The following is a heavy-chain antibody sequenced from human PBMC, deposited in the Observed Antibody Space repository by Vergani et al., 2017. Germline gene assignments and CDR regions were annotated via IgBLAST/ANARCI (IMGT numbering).Heavy chain of an antibody. CDR2: IYSGGST. CDR1: GFTVSSNY. J-gene: IGHJ6*03. V-gene: IGHV3-53*01. CDR3: ARSGSSSALYYYYYMDV. D-gene: IGHD6-6*01. Sequence: EVQLVESGGGLIQPGGSLRLSCAASGFTVSSNYMSWVRQAPGKGLEWVSVIYSGGSTYYADSVKGRFTISRDNSKNPLYLQMNSLRAEDTAVYYCARSGSSSALYYYYYMDVWGKGTTVTVSS.